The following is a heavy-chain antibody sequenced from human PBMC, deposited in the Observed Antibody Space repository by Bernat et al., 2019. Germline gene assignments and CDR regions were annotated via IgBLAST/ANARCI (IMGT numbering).Heavy chain of an antibody. CDR3: AKGGRAYYDFWSGYYPFDP. Sequence: QVQLVESGGGVVQPGRSLRLSCAASGFTFSSYGMHWVRQAPGKGLEWVAGISYDGSNKYYADSVKGRFTISRDNSKNTLYLQMNSLRAEDTAVYYCAKGGRAYYDFWSGYYPFDPWGQGTLVTVSS. J-gene: IGHJ5*02. D-gene: IGHD3-3*01. CDR2: ISYDGSNK. V-gene: IGHV3-30*18. CDR1: GFTFSSYG.